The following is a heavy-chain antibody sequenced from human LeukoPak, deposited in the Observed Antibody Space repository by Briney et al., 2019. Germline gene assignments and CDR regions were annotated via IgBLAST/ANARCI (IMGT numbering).Heavy chain of an antibody. CDR3: VRVVGIVGATWAFDI. J-gene: IGHJ3*02. CDR2: IYYSGST. V-gene: IGHV4-31*11. CDR1: GGSISSGGYY. Sequence: PSETLSLTCAVSGGSISSGGYYWSWIRQHPGKGLEWIGYIYYSGSTYYNPSLKSRVTISVDTSKNQFSLKLSSVTAADTAVYYCVRVVGIVGATWAFDIWGQGTMVTVSS. D-gene: IGHD1-26*01.